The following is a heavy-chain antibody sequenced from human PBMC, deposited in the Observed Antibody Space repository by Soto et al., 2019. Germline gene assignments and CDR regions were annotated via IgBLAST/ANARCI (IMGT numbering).Heavy chain of an antibody. Sequence: GGSLRLSCAASGFSVSSHDMHWVRQVTGQGLEWVSGIGKGGDTYYVGSVKGRFTISRENANNSLYLELNNLRVEDSAVFYCARSGFNWNANFYFYALDVWGHGTTVTVSS. J-gene: IGHJ6*02. V-gene: IGHV3-13*01. CDR3: ARSGFNWNANFYFYALDV. CDR1: GFSVSSHD. CDR2: IGKGGDT. D-gene: IGHD1-20*01.